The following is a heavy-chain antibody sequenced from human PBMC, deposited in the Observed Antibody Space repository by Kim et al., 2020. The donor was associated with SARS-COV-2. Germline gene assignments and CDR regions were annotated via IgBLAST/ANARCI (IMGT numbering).Heavy chain of an antibody. CDR3: AKGEYYYDSSGYEL. CDR1: GFTFSTYA. CDR2: ISGNAGST. J-gene: IGHJ1*01. D-gene: IGHD3-22*01. Sequence: GGSLRLSCAASGFTFSTYAMSWVRQAPGKGLEWVSAISGNAGSTYYADSVKGRFTVSRDNSKSTLYLQMNSLRAEDTAVYYCAKGEYYYDSSGYELWGQG. V-gene: IGHV3-23*01.